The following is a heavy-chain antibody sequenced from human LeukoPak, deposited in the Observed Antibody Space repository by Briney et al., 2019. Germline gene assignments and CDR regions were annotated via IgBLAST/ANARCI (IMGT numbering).Heavy chain of an antibody. CDR3: ARGLRVYSYGYLDY. CDR1: GGTFSSYA. CDR2: IIPIFGIA. Sequence: ASVKVSCKASGGTFSSYAISWVRQAPGQGLEWMGRIIPIFGIANYAQKFQGRVTITADKSTSTAYMELISRRSEDTAVLYCARGLRVYSYGYLDYWGQGTLVTVSS. V-gene: IGHV1-69*04. J-gene: IGHJ4*02. D-gene: IGHD5-18*01.